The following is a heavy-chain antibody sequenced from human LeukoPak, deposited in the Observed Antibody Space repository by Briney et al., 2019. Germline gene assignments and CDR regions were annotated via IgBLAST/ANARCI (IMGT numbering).Heavy chain of an antibody. CDR3: ARSDGQYIIGGYYFDY. CDR1: GYTFTSYP. Sequence: ASVKVSCKASGYTFTSYPISWVRQAPGQGLEWMGWISAYNGITNYAQKLQGRVTMTTDTSTSTAYMELRSLRSDDTAVYYCARSDGQYIIGGYYFDYWGQGTLVTVSS. CDR2: ISAYNGIT. J-gene: IGHJ4*02. V-gene: IGHV1-18*01. D-gene: IGHD3-16*01.